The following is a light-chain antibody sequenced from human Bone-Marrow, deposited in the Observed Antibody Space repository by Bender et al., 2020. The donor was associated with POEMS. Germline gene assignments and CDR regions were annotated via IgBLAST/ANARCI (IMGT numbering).Light chain of an antibody. J-gene: IGLJ2*01. CDR1: NIGRRS. CDR2: EDN. V-gene: IGLV3-21*02. Sequence: SYVLTQAPSVSVAPGQTAMITCGGNNIGRRSVQWYQQKPGQSPVLVIYEDNKRPSGIPERFSGSNSGNIATLTISGTQALDEADYYCQAWDTSSVVFGGGTKLTVL. CDR3: QAWDTSSVV.